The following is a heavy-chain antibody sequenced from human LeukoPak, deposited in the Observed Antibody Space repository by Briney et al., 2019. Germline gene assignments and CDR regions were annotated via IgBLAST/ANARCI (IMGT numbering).Heavy chain of an antibody. V-gene: IGHV3-30*02. J-gene: IGHJ4*02. CDR2: IRHDGSIK. D-gene: IGHD2-21*02. CDR1: GFTFSTYA. CDR3: ARGDCSGDCYHPLYY. Sequence: GGSLRLSCAASGFTFSTYAMHWVRQAPGQGLDWVAFIRHDGSIKYYADSVKGRSTISRDNSKNTLYLQMNSLRTEDTAVYYCARGDCSGDCYHPLYYWGQGSLVTVSS.